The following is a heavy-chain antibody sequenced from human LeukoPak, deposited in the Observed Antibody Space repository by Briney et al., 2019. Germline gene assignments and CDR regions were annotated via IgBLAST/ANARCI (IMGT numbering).Heavy chain of an antibody. D-gene: IGHD2-15*01. V-gene: IGHV3-74*01. J-gene: IGHJ6*03. CDR2: IYSDGSRT. CDR3: AKDPRPGRWFSYYYYYYMDV. CDR1: GFTLSSNW. Sequence: SGGSLRLSCAGSGFTLSSNWMHWVRHAPGKGLVWVSRIYSDGSRTNYADSVKGRFTISRDNSKNTLYLQMNSLRAEDTAVYYCAKDPRPGRWFSYYYYYYMDVWGKGTTVTISS.